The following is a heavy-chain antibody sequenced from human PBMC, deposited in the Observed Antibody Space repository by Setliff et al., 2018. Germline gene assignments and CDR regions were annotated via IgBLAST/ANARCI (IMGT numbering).Heavy chain of an antibody. J-gene: IGHJ5*02. Sequence: PSETLSLTCAAYGGSFSDYYWTWIRQPPGKGLEWIGEINHSGSAKYRPSLGSRVTISVDTSNNQVSLTLTSVTAADTAVYYCARGRNVAARLLDTWGQGTLVTVSS. V-gene: IGHV4-34*01. CDR1: GGSFSDYY. CDR2: INHSGSA. CDR3: ARGRNVAARLLDT. D-gene: IGHD6-6*01.